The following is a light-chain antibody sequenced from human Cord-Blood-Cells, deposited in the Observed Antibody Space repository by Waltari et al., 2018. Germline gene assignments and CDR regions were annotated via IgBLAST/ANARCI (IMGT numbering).Light chain of an antibody. Sequence: QSALTQPASVSGSPVQSITISCTGTSSDVGSYNLVSWYQQHPGKAPKLMIYEGSKRPSGVSNRFSGSKSGHTASLTISGLQAEDEADYYCCSYAGSSTWVFGGGTKLTVL. CDR1: SSDVGSYNL. CDR2: EGS. CDR3: CSYAGSSTWV. V-gene: IGLV2-23*01. J-gene: IGLJ3*02.